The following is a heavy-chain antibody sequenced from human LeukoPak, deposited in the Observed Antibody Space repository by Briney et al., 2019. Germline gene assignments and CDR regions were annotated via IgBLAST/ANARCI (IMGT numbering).Heavy chain of an antibody. CDR3: ARKAPGPYDYTFDY. J-gene: IGHJ4*02. CDR1: GGSISSGAYY. CDR2: IYYSGST. Sequence: SETLSLTCTVSGGSISSGAYYWSWIRQLPGKGLEWIGYIYYSGSTNYNPSLKSRVTISVDTSKNQFSLKVSSVTAADTAVYYCARKAPGPYDYTFDYWGQGTLVTVSS. D-gene: IGHD4/OR15-4a*01. V-gene: IGHV4-61*08.